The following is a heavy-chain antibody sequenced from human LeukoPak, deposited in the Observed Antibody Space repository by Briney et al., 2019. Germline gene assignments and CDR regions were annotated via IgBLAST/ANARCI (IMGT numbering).Heavy chain of an antibody. J-gene: IGHJ3*02. D-gene: IGHD3-9*01. CDR1: GGSISSYY. CDR2: IYYSGST. Sequence: PSETLSLTCTVSGGSISSYYWSWIRQPPGKGLEWIGYIYYSGSTNYNPSLKSRVTISVDTSKNQFSLKLSSVTAADTAVYYCARHITYYDILTGYPFVAFDIWGQGTMVTVSS. V-gene: IGHV4-59*08. CDR3: ARHITYYDILTGYPFVAFDI.